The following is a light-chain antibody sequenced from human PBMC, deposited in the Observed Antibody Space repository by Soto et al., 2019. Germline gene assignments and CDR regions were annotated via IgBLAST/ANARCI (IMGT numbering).Light chain of an antibody. CDR3: QQRSIWPPMYT. Sequence: EIVLTQSPATLSLSPGERATLSCRASQSVSSYLAWYQQKPAQAPRLLIYDASNRATGIPARFTGSGSGTDFTLTISSLEPEDFAVYYCQQRSIWPPMYTFGQGTKLEI. CDR2: DAS. CDR1: QSVSSY. V-gene: IGKV3-11*01. J-gene: IGKJ2*01.